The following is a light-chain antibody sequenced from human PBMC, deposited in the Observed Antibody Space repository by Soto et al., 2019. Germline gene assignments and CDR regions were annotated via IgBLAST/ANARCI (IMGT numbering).Light chain of an antibody. CDR2: AHS. CDR1: YSISCY. CDR3: QQYGGSPPWT. Sequence: EIVLTQSPATLSLSPGEKATHSFRASYSISCYVGLYQQNSGQAPRLLIYAHSNRAPDIPARFSGRESRTDFTLAFSSLEPEEFSVYYCQQYGGSPPWTFGQGTKLDIK. J-gene: IGKJ1*01. V-gene: IGKV3-11*01.